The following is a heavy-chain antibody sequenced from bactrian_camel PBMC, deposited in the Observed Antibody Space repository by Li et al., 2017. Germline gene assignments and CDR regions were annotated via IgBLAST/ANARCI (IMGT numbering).Heavy chain of an antibody. V-gene: IGHV3S1*01. CDR1: GDTASSVC. J-gene: IGHJ6*01. Sequence: QVQLVESGGGSVHAGGSLRLSCVASGDTASSVCMAWFHQPPGKEREGVASFYSRHNKTLYADSVKGRFTISRDNAKNTVYLQMSNLKVEDTAMYLCAASAYGPFYLGRDGFGYWGQGTQVTVS. CDR3: AASAYGPFYLGRDGFGY. CDR2: FYSRHNKT. D-gene: IGHD3*01.